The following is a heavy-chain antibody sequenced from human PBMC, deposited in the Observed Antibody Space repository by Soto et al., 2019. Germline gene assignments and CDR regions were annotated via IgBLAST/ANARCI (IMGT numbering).Heavy chain of an antibody. CDR3: ARDLLYSSRSTVRFDI. V-gene: IGHV1-18*01. J-gene: IGHJ3*02. Sequence: QVQLVQSGTEVKKPGASVKVSCKASGYTFTNYGISWVRQAPGQGLEWLAWINTYNGYTNYAQKLQGRVTLTTDTSTSTAYMELGSLRSDDTAVYYCARDLLYSSRSTVRFDIWGQGTMVTVSS. CDR1: GYTFTNYG. CDR2: INTYNGYT. D-gene: IGHD6-13*01.